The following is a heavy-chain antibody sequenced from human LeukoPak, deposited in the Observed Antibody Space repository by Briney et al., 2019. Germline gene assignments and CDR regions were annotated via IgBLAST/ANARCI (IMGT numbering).Heavy chain of an antibody. V-gene: IGHV1-69*13. CDR1: GGTFSSYA. CDR2: IIPIFGTA. Sequence: ASVKVSCKASGGTFSSYAISWVRQAPGQGLEWMGGIIPIFGTANYAQKFQGRVTITADESTSTAYMELSSLRSEDTAVYYCARGLTGKLGWFDPWGQGTLVTVSS. CDR3: ARGLTGKLGWFDP. J-gene: IGHJ5*02. D-gene: IGHD1-20*01.